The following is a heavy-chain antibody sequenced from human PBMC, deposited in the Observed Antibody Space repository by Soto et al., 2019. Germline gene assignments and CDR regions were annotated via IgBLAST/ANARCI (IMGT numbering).Heavy chain of an antibody. D-gene: IGHD6-19*01. CDR1: GYTFTSYY. Sequence: QVQLVQSGAEVKKPGASVKVSCKASGYTFTSYYMHWVRQAPGQGLEWMGIINPSGGSTSYAQKFQGRVTXXRXTXXSTVYMELSSLRSEDTAVYYCARDLAVAGNRGTDYWGQGTLVTVSS. CDR2: INPSGGST. J-gene: IGHJ4*02. CDR3: ARDLAVAGNRGTDY. V-gene: IGHV1-46*01.